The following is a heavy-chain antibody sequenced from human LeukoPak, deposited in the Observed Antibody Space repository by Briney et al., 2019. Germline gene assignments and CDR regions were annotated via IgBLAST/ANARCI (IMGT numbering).Heavy chain of an antibody. D-gene: IGHD2-15*01. V-gene: IGHV3-23*01. Sequence: GGSLRLSCAASGFTFSNYAMTWVRQAPGKGLECVSGISGSGGSTCYADSVKGRFTISRDNSKNTLYLQMNSLRAEDTAIYYCAKGCGGSCYSEFDYWGQGTLVTVSS. CDR1: GFTFSNYA. CDR3: AKGCGGSCYSEFDY. CDR2: ISGSGGST. J-gene: IGHJ4*02.